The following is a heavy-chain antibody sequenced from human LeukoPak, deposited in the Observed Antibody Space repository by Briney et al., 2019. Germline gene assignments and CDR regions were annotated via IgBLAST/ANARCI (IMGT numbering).Heavy chain of an antibody. CDR2: IYSSGNT. Sequence: SETLSLTCTVSGGSISSSNYYWDWVRQPPGKGLEWIGSIYSSGNTYYNPSLESRVTISVDTSREQVSLMLSSVTAADTAVYYCARARAEVRYFYYYTDVWGTGTTVTISS. CDR3: ARARAEVRYFYYYTDV. J-gene: IGHJ6*03. D-gene: IGHD4/OR15-4a*01. CDR1: GGSISSSNYY. V-gene: IGHV4-39*07.